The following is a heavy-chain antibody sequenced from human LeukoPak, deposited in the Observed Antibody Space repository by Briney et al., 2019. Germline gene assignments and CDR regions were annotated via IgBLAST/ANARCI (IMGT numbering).Heavy chain of an antibody. J-gene: IGHJ4*02. CDR1: GYTFTGYY. CDR2: INPNSGGT. V-gene: IGHV1-2*02. D-gene: IGHD3-22*01. Sequence: ASVKVSSKASGYTFTGYYMHWVRQAPGQGLEWMGWINPNSGGTNYAQKFQGRVTMTRDTSISTAYMELSRLRSDDTAVYYCARDGGPYDSSGYNDYWGQGTLVTVSS. CDR3: ARDGGPYDSSGYNDY.